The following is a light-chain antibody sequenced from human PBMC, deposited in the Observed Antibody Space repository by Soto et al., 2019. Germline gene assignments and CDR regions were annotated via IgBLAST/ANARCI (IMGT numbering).Light chain of an antibody. J-gene: IGKJ2*03. V-gene: IGKV1-39*01. Sequence: DIQMTKSPSSVSASVGDTVTITCRASQDINVYLNWYQQKPGEVPKLLIYSASSLHSGVPSRFTGSGSETDFALTISSLQPEDFATYYCQHGYVAPYSFDQGTKV. CDR3: QHGYVAPYS. CDR2: SAS. CDR1: QDINVY.